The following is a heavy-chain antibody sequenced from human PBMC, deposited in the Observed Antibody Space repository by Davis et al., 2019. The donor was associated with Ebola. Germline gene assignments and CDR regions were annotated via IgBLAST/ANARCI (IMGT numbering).Heavy chain of an antibody. CDR3: ARDGGHYYDSSGYYPDAFDM. D-gene: IGHD3-22*01. J-gene: IGHJ3*02. Sequence: AASVKVSCKASGYTFTSYGISWVRQAPGQGLEWMGWISAYNGNTNYAQKLQGRVTMTTDTSTSTVYMELSSLRSEDTAVYYCARDGGHYYDSSGYYPDAFDMWGQGTMVTVSS. CDR1: GYTFTSYG. V-gene: IGHV1-18*01. CDR2: ISAYNGNT.